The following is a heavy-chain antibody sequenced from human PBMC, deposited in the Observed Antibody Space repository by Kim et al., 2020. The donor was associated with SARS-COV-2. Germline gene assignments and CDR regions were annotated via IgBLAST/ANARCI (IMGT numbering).Heavy chain of an antibody. V-gene: IGHV3-23*01. Sequence: GGSLRLSCTASGFTFSNFAMSWVRQAPGKGLEWVSVIGAYDGSTYYADSVKGRFTISRDNSKNTLYLQMNSLRAEDTALYYCAKGGGGSCYSAADYWGQGTLVTVSS. CDR3: AKGGGGSCYSAADY. D-gene: IGHD2-15*01. J-gene: IGHJ4*02. CDR1: GFTFSNFA. CDR2: IGAYDGST.